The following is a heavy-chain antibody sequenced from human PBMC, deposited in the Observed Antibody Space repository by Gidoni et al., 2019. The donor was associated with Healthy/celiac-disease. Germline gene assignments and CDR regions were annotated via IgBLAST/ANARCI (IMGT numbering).Heavy chain of an antibody. Sequence: QVQLQESGPGLVKPSQTLSLTCTVSGGSISSGSYYWSWIRQPAGKGLEWIGRIYTSGSTNYNPSLKSRVTMSVDTSKNQFSLKLSSVTAADTAVYYCARGDPYGPHFDYWGQGTLVTVSS. D-gene: IGHD4-17*01. V-gene: IGHV4-61*02. J-gene: IGHJ4*02. CDR2: IYTSGST. CDR3: ARGDPYGPHFDY. CDR1: GGSISSGSYY.